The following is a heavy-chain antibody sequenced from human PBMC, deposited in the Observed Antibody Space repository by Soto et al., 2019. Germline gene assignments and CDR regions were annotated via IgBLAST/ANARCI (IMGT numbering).Heavy chain of an antibody. CDR3: AREARGVISGMDV. CDR1: GGSISDDY. Sequence: PLETLSLTCTVSGGSISDDYWIWIRQPPGKGLEWIGHISHSGSTNYNPSLKSRVTISVDTSKRQFSLKLSSVTAADTAVYYCAREARGVISGMDVWGQGTTVTVSS. D-gene: IGHD3-10*01. J-gene: IGHJ6*02. V-gene: IGHV4-59*01. CDR2: ISHSGST.